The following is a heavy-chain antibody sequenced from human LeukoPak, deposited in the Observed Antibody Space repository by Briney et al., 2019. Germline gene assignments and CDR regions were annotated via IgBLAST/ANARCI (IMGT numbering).Heavy chain of an antibody. J-gene: IGHJ6*02. CDR2: LYSSGST. Sequence: GGSLRLSCAASGFTVSSNYMSWVRQAPGKGLQWVSVLYSSGSTTYADSVRGRFTISRDNSKNTLFLQMNSLRVEDTAVYYCARGRYEFSAGMDVWGQGTTVTVSS. D-gene: IGHD5-12*01. V-gene: IGHV3-53*01. CDR3: ARGRYEFSAGMDV. CDR1: GFTVSSNY.